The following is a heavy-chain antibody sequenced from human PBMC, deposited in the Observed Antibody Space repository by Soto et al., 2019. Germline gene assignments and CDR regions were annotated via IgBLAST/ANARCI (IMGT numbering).Heavy chain of an antibody. D-gene: IGHD6-19*01. J-gene: IGHJ4*02. Sequence: SETLSLTCAVSGCSISTSNWWGWIRLPPGKRLEWIGYIYYSGSTYYNPSLKSRVTMSVDTSKNQFSMKLSSVTAVDTAVYYCAILSGWYSYWGQGTLVTVSS. CDR3: AILSGWYSY. CDR2: IYYSGST. V-gene: IGHV4-28*01. CDR1: GCSISTSNW.